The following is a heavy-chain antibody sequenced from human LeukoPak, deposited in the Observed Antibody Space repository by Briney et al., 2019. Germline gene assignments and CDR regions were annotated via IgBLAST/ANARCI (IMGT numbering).Heavy chain of an antibody. CDR3: ARDLRCNWNARDAFDI. CDR2: IKQDGSEK. D-gene: IGHD1-1*01. CDR1: GFTFSSYW. Sequence: GGSLRLSCAASGFTFSSYWMSWVRQAPGKGLEWVANIKQDGSEKYYVDSVKGRFTISRDNAKNSLYLQMNSLRAEDTAVYYCARDLRCNWNARDAFDIWGQGTMVTVSS. J-gene: IGHJ3*02. V-gene: IGHV3-7*01.